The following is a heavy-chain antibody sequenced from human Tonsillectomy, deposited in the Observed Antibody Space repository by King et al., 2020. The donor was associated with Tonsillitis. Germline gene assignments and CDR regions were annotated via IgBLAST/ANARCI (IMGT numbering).Heavy chain of an antibody. CDR3: AHRDMATTSGAFDI. CDR1: GFSLTTSGVG. D-gene: IGHD5-24*01. J-gene: IGHJ3*02. CDR2: LYWDDDK. V-gene: IGHV2-5*02. Sequence: LTLKESGPTLVKPTQTLTLTCTFSGFSLTTSGVGVGWIRQPPGKALEWLALLYWDDDKRYSPSLKSRLTITKDTSKNQVVLTMTNMDPVDTATYYCAHRDMATTSGAFDIWGQGTMVTVSS.